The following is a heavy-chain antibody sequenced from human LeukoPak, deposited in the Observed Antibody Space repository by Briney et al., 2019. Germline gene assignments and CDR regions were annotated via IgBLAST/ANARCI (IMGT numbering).Heavy chain of an antibody. V-gene: IGHV3-74*01. CDR1: GFTFSKYW. Sequence: PGGSLRLSCAASGFTFSKYWRLWVRQAPGRGLESVSQINTDGTVTTYADSVKGRFTVSRDNAANTMFLRLTSVRDEDTAGYYCATKQWLAPPPDSWGQGTPVTVSS. CDR3: ATKQWLAPPPDS. CDR2: INTDGTVT. D-gene: IGHD6-19*01. J-gene: IGHJ4*02.